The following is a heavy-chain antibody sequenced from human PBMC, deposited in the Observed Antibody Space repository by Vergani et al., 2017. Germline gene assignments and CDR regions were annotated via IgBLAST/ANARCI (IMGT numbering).Heavy chain of an antibody. CDR3: ARGRIAVAGTFDY. V-gene: IGHV1-69*09. J-gene: IGHJ4*02. Sequence: QVQLVQSGAEVKKPGSSVKVSCKASGGTFSSYAISWVRQAPGQGLEWMGRIIPILGIANYAQKFQGRVTITADNSTSTTFMELSSLRSEDTAVYYCARGRIAVAGTFDYWGQGTLVTVSA. D-gene: IGHD6-19*01. CDR2: IIPILGIA. CDR1: GGTFSSYA.